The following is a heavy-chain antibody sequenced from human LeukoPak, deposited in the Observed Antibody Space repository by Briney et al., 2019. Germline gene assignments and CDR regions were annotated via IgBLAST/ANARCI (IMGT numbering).Heavy chain of an antibody. CDR2: IGDDVVST. V-gene: IGHV3-23*01. Sequence: GGSLRLSCAASGFTFSSHAMSWVRQAPGKGLEWVSAIGDDVVSTYYAESVKGRFTISRDNSKNTLYLQMNSLRAEDTAVYFCASRYCTGVNCFAASYMCMDVWGKGTTVTVSS. J-gene: IGHJ6*03. CDR1: GFTFSSHA. CDR3: ASRYCTGVNCFAASYMCMDV. D-gene: IGHD2-8*02.